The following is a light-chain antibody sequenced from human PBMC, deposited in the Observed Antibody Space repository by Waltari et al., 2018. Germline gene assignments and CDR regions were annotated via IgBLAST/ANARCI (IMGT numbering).Light chain of an antibody. J-gene: IGKJ1*01. Sequence: ERATPSCRASQSVGRALAWYQQKPGQAPRLLIYDTSTRATGIPDRFSGSGSGTDFSLTISRVEPEDFAVYYCQMYVRLPVTFGQGTKVEVK. CDR3: QMYVRLPVT. V-gene: IGKV3-20*01. CDR1: QSVGRA. CDR2: DTS.